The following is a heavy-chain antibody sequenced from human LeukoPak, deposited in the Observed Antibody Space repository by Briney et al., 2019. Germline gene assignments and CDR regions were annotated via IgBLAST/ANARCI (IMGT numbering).Heavy chain of an antibody. Sequence: GGSLRLSCAASGFGFSDHFMDWVRQVPGKGLEWVGRIRNDVNSYSTEYAASVVGRFTISRDDSKNSLSLQMNSLKIDDTAVYYCTTVSAGLIEYWGQGTLVTVSS. CDR3: TTVSAGLIEY. D-gene: IGHD3-16*01. CDR2: IRNDVNSYST. CDR1: GFGFSDHF. J-gene: IGHJ4*02. V-gene: IGHV3-72*01.